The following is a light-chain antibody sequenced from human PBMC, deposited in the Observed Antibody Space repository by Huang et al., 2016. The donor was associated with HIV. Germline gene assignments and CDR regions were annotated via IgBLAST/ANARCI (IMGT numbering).Light chain of an antibody. J-gene: IGKJ4*01. CDR3: QQYDNLPLT. Sequence: DIQMTQSPSSLSASVGDRVTITCQASQDITNYLNWYQQKPGKAPKLLIYDASKLETVVPSRFSGSGSGTDFIFTISSLQPEDIATYYCQQYDNLPLTFGGGTKVEIK. V-gene: IGKV1-33*01. CDR2: DAS. CDR1: QDITNY.